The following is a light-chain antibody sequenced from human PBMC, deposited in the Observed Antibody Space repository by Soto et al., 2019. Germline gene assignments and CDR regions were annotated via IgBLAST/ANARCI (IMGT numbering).Light chain of an antibody. CDR3: QQYNNWTFS. J-gene: IGKJ5*01. CDR1: QGVTTN. CDR2: DVS. V-gene: IGKV3-15*01. Sequence: EIVRTQSPAALSVSPGERATLSCRAGQGVTTNFAWYQQKSGQSPRLLIYDVSIRATGVPARFSGTGSETDSTLTISGLKYEDSAVYFCQQYNNWTFSFGQGTRLEIK.